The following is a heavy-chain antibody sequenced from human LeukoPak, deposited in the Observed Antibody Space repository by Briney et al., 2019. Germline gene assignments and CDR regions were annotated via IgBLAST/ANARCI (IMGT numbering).Heavy chain of an antibody. CDR3: ARGGYSYGPFDY. V-gene: IGHV3-30*04. D-gene: IGHD5-18*01. J-gene: IGHJ4*02. CDR1: GFTFSSYA. Sequence: SGGSLRLSCAASGFTFSSYAMHWVRQAPGKGLEWVAVISYDGSNKYYADSVKGRFTISRDNSKNTLYLQMNSLRAEDTAVYYCARGGYSYGPFDYWGQGTLVTVSS. CDR2: ISYDGSNK.